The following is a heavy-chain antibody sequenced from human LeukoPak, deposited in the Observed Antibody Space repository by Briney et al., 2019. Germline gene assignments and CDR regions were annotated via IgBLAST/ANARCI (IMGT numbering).Heavy chain of an antibody. D-gene: IGHD3-16*01. J-gene: IGHJ4*02. CDR3: ARSRYDYLWGSDYYFDQ. V-gene: IGHV5-51*01. CDR2: IYFGDSDTRYSHSDS. Sequence: GESVKISCKGSGYSFTNYWIGWVRQMPGKGLEWMGIIYFGDSDTRYSHSDSRYSPSFQGQVTISVDRSISSAYLQWSSLKASDTAMYYCARSRYDYLWGSDYYFDQWGQGTLVTVSS. CDR1: GYSFTNYW.